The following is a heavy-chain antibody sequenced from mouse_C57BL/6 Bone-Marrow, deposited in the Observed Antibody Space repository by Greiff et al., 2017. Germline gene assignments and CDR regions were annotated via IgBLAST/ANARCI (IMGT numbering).Heavy chain of an antibody. CDR2: IYPGSGST. Sequence: VQLQQPGAELVKPGASVKMSCKASGYTFTSYWITWVKQRPGQGLEWIGDIYPGSGSTNYNKKFKSKATLSVDTSSSTAYLQLSSLTSEDSAVYYCARCDYDMFAYWGQGTLVTVSA. CDR1: GYTFTSYW. D-gene: IGHD2-4*01. CDR3: ARCDYDMFAY. J-gene: IGHJ3*01. V-gene: IGHV1-55*01.